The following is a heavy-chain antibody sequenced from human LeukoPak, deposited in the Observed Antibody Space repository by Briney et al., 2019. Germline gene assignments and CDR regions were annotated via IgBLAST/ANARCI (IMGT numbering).Heavy chain of an antibody. V-gene: IGHV3-9*01. CDR3: AKDAYYYDSSGYALGY. CDR2: ISWNSGSI. D-gene: IGHD3-22*01. J-gene: IGHJ4*02. Sequence: GGSLRLSCAASGFTFEDYVMHWVRQAPGKGLEWVSGISWNSGSIGYADSVKGRFTISRDNAKNSLYLQMNSLRAEDTAVYYCAKDAYYYDSSGYALGYWGQGTLVTVSS. CDR1: GFTFEDYV.